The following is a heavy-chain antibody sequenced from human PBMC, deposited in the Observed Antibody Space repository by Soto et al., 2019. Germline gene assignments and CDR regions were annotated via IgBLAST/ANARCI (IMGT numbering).Heavy chain of an antibody. CDR3: ARADNNGGGDY. CDR2: ISSNGGST. Sequence: GGSLRLSCAASGFTFSSYAMHWVRQAPGKGLEYVSAISSNGGSTYYANSVKGRFTISRDNSKNTLYLQMGSLRAEDMAVYYCARADNNGGGDYWGQGTLVTVSS. J-gene: IGHJ4*02. CDR1: GFTFSSYA. V-gene: IGHV3-64*01. D-gene: IGHD1-1*01.